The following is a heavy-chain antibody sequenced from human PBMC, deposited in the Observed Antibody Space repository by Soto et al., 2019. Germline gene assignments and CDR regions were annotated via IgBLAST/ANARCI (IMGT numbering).Heavy chain of an antibody. V-gene: IGHV1-69*13. CDR1: GGTFSSYA. CDR2: IIPIFGTA. J-gene: IGHJ5*02. Sequence: SVKVSCKASGGTFSSYAISWVRQAPGQGLEWMGGIIPIFGTANYAQKFQGRVTITADESTSTAYMELSSLRSEDTAVYYCASAPWLPWCMLIGKWWFDTWGQGTLLTVSS. D-gene: IGHD2-8*02. CDR3: ASAPWLPWCMLIGKWWFDT.